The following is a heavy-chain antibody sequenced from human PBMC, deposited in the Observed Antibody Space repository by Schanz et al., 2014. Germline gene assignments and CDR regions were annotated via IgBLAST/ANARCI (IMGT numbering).Heavy chain of an antibody. V-gene: IGHV1-2*06. CDR1: GYTFTDNF. D-gene: IGHD3-10*01. CDR2: INPKGGDT. Sequence: QVQLVQSGAAVKRPGASVKVSCKASGYTFTDNFLHWVRQAPGQGLEWLGRINPKGGDTKSAQKFQGRFTMTRDTAITTAYMELSSLTSDDTAVYYCAREGTVIRGLSGWFDPWGQGTLVTVSS. CDR3: AREGTVIRGLSGWFDP. J-gene: IGHJ5*02.